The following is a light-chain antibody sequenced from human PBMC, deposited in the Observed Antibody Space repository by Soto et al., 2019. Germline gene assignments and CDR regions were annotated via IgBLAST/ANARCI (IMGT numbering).Light chain of an antibody. CDR2: WAS. Sequence: DIVLTQSPDSLTVSLGERATINCKSSQSVFHSSDKRNCLAWYQKKPGQPPKLLIYWASTRESGVPDRFSGSGSGTVFTLTLSRLQAEDVAVYYCQQYYDIATFGPGTKVDIK. CDR1: QSVFHSSDKRNC. V-gene: IGKV4-1*01. J-gene: IGKJ3*01. CDR3: QQYYDIAT.